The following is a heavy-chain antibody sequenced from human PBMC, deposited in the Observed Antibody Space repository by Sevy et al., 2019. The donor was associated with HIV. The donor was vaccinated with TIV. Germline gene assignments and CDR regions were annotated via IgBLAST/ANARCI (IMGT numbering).Heavy chain of an antibody. D-gene: IGHD5-18*01. Sequence: GGSLRLSCAASGFTFSSDEMNWVRQAPGKGLEWVSYISSSGSTIYYADSEKGRFTISRDNAKNSLYLQMNSLRAEDTAIYYCARVGYADTSMVSAFDIWGQGTMVTVSS. J-gene: IGHJ3*02. CDR1: GFTFSSDE. CDR2: ISSSGSTI. V-gene: IGHV3-48*03. CDR3: ARVGYADTSMVSAFDI.